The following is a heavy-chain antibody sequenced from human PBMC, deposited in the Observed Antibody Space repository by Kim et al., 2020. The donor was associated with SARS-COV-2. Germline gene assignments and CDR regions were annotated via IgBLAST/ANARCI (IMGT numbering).Heavy chain of an antibody. Sequence: VKGRFTISRDNAKNSLYLEMNSLRAEDTALYYCAKARGFHYYGSGSYADYWGQGTLVTVSS. J-gene: IGHJ4*02. CDR3: AKARGFHYYGSGSYADY. V-gene: IGHV3-9*01. D-gene: IGHD3-10*01.